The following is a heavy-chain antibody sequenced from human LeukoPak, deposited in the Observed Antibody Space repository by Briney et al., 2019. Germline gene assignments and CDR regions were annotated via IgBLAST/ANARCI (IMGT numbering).Heavy chain of an antibody. CDR3: ARGREFHRRSFDS. D-gene: IGHD3-10*01. CDR1: GYSFANYW. CDR2: IYPGDSDT. J-gene: IGHJ4*02. V-gene: IGHV5-51*01. Sequence: GESLNISGQASGYSFANYWIAWVRQMPGKGLEWIGNIYPGDSDTRYSPSFQGQVTISADKSTNTAYLQWSRLKASDTAMYYCARGREFHRRSFDSWGQGTLFTVSS.